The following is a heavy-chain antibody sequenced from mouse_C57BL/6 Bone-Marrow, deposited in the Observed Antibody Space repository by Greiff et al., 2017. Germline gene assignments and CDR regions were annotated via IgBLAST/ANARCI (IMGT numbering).Heavy chain of an antibody. CDR2: INPNNGGT. CDR1: GYTFTDYY. Sequence: EVQLQQSGPELVKPGASVKISCKASGYTFTDYYMNWVKQSHGQSLEWIGDINPNNGGTSYNQKFKGKATLTVDKSSSTAYMELRSLTSEYSADYYCASRDYYYGSSHHFAYWGQGTLVTVSA. V-gene: IGHV1-26*01. CDR3: ASRDYYYGSSHHFAY. D-gene: IGHD1-1*01. J-gene: IGHJ3*01.